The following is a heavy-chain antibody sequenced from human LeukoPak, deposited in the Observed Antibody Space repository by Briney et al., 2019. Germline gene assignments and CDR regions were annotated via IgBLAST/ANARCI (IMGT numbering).Heavy chain of an antibody. CDR2: INAGNGNT. CDR1: GYTFTNYA. J-gene: IGHJ6*02. Sequence: ASVKVSCKASGYTFTNYAMHWVRQAPGQRPEWMGWINAGNGNTEYSQKFQDRVTITRDTSASTVYMDLSSLRSEDTAVYYCAGVVTRLREGDYYYDLDVWGQGTTVTVSS. CDR3: AGVVTRLREGDYYYDLDV. D-gene: IGHD3-16*01. V-gene: IGHV1-3*01.